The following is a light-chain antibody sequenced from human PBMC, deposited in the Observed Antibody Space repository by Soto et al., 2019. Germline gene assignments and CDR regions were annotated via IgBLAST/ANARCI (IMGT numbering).Light chain of an antibody. V-gene: IGLV2-14*03. Sequence: QSALTQPASVSGSPGQSIAISCTGTSSEVGSYNSVSWYQQYPGKAPKLMIHDVNNRPSGISDRFSGSKSGNTASLTISGLHAVDVADYYSSSFTSSTPSLFGSVTKFTVL. CDR2: DVN. CDR1: SSEVGSYNS. CDR3: SSFTSSTPSL. J-gene: IGLJ1*01.